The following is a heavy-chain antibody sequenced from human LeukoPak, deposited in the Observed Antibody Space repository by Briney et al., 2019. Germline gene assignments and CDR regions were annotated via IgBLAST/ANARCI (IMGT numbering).Heavy chain of an antibody. CDR2: IYYTGNT. Sequence: KASETLSLTCTVSGVSISSSSYYWGWIRQPPGKGLEWIGIIYYTGNTYYNPSLKSRVTISVDTSNNQFSLKLSSVTAADTAVYYCARDHEGFDYWGQGTLVTVSS. CDR1: GVSISSSSYY. CDR3: ARDHEGFDY. V-gene: IGHV4-39*07. J-gene: IGHJ4*02.